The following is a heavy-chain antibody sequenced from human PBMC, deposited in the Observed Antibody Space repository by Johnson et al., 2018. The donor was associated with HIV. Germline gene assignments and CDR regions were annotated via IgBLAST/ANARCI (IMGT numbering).Heavy chain of an antibody. D-gene: IGHD6-6*01. CDR2: IRYDGSNK. V-gene: IGHV3-30*02. CDR3: ARARARVYGSSSSPFDAFDI. Sequence: QVQLVESGGGVVRPGGSLRLSCAASGFTFSNYGMHWVRQAPGKGLEGVAFIRYDGSNKYYADSVKGRFTIFRDNAKNSLYLQIKSLGAEDTAVYYCARARARVYGSSSSPFDAFDIWGQGTMVTVSS. CDR1: GFTFSNYG. J-gene: IGHJ3*02.